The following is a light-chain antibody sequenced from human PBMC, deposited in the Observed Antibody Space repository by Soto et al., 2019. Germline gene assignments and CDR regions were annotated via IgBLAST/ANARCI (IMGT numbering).Light chain of an antibody. J-gene: IGKJ5*01. V-gene: IGKV3-20*01. CDR2: GAS. CDR3: QQYGSPPSIT. CDR1: QSVSSN. Sequence: EIVMTQSPATLSVSPGERATLSCRASQSVSSNLAWYQQKPGQAPRLLIYGASSRATGIPDRFSGSGSGTDFTLTISRLEPEDFAVYYCQQYGSPPSITFSQGTRLEIK.